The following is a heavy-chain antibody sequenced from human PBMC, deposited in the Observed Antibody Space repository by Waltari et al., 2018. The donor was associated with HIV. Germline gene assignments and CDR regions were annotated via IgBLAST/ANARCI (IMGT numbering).Heavy chain of an antibody. CDR1: GYNFDKYW. Sequence: EVQLVQSGAEVKKPGESLKISCKGSGYNFDKYWIGWVRQMPGKGLEWMGIIYPGCSDTRYSPSCQGQVTSSADKSSTTAYLQWSNLKASDTAMYYCARHGVVDGNDSYGMDVWGQGTTVTVSS. J-gene: IGHJ6*02. V-gene: IGHV5-51*01. D-gene: IGHD2-15*01. CDR3: ARHGVVDGNDSYGMDV. CDR2: IYPGCSDT.